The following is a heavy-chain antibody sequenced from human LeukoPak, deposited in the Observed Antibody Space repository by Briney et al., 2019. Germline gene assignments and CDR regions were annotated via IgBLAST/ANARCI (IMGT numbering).Heavy chain of an antibody. CDR2: IYYGGGP. J-gene: IGHJ4*02. CDR1: GGSISTSSYY. Sequence: PSETLSLTCTVSGGSISTSSYYWGWIRQPPGKGLEWLGSIYYGGGPYYNPSLKSRVTISVDTSKNQFSLKLTSVTAADTAIYYCARDTSGYYSFDYWGQGTLLTGSS. CDR3: ARDTSGYYSFDY. D-gene: IGHD3-22*01. V-gene: IGHV4-39*01.